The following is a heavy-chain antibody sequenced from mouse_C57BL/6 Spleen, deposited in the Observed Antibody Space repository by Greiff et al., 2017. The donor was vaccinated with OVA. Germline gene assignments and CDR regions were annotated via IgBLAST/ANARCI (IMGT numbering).Heavy chain of an antibody. D-gene: IGHD2-4*01. Sequence: VQLQQPGAELVMPGASVKLSCKASGYTFTSYWMHWVKQRPGQGLEWIGEIDPSDSYTNYNQKFKGKSTLTVDKSSSTAYMQLSSLTSEDSAVYYCARGYYDSRGGFDYWGQGTTLTVSS. V-gene: IGHV1-69*01. CDR1: GYTFTSYW. CDR2: IDPSDSYT. J-gene: IGHJ2*01. CDR3: ARGYYDSRGGFDY.